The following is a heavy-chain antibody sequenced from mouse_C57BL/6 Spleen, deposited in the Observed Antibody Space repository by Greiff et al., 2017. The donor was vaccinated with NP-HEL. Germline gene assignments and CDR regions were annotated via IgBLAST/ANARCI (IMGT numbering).Heavy chain of an antibody. V-gene: IGHV1-55*01. D-gene: IGHD1-1*01. CDR2: IYPGSGST. Sequence: VQLQQSGAELVKPGASVKMSCKASGYTFTSYWITWVKQRPGQGLEWIGDIYPGSGSTNYNEKFKSKATLTVDTSSSTAYMQLSSLTSEDSAVYYCARWGKTSISFIEDVWGTGTTVTVSS. J-gene: IGHJ1*03. CDR3: ARWGKTSISFIEDV. CDR1: GYTFTSYW.